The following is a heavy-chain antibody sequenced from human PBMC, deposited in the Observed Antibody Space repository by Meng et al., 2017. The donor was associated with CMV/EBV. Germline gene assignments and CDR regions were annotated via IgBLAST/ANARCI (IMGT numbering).Heavy chain of an antibody. CDR2: ISAYNGNT. Sequence: ASVQVSCKASGYTFTSYVINWVRQAPGQGLEWMGWISAYNGNTNYAQKLQGRVTMTTDTSTSTAYMELRSLRSEDTAVDYCARDMVGGYSYREWGQGTLVTVSS. J-gene: IGHJ4*02. D-gene: IGHD5-18*01. CDR1: GYTFTSYV. V-gene: IGHV1-18*01. CDR3: ARDMVGGYSYRE.